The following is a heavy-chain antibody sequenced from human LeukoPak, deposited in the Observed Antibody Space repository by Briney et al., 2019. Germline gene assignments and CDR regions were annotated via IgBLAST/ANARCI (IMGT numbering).Heavy chain of an antibody. J-gene: IGHJ4*02. V-gene: IGHV4-34*01. CDR1: GGSFSGYY. CDR2: INHSGST. D-gene: IGHD2-21*01. CDR3: ARGTVWHIVVGGGPHYYFDY. Sequence: KPSETLSLTCAVYGGSFSGYYWSWIRQPPGKGLEWIGEINHSGSTNYNPSLKSRVTISVDTSKNQFSLKLSSVTAADTAVYYCARGTVWHIVVGGGPHYYFDYWGQGTLVTVSS.